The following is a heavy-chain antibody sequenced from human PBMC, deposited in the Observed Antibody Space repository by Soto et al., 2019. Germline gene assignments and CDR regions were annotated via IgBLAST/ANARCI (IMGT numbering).Heavy chain of an antibody. CDR1: GDSVSRNSAA. Sequence: PSQTLSLTCAISGDSVSRNSAAWNWIRQSPSRGLEWLGRTYYRSKWYNDYAVSVKSRITINPDTSKNQFSLQLNSVTPEDTAVYYCARSRGRSRNYYYGMDVWGQGTTVTVSS. J-gene: IGHJ6*02. CDR2: TYYRSKWYN. CDR3: ARSRGRSRNYYYGMDV. V-gene: IGHV6-1*01.